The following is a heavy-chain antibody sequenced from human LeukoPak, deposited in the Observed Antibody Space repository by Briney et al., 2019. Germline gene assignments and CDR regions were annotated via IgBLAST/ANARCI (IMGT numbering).Heavy chain of an antibody. J-gene: IGHJ4*02. Sequence: SETVSLTCSVSGGSISNYYWSWIRQPPGKRLEWIGYIYYSGSTNYNPSLKSRVTIPVDTSKNQFSLKLSSVTAADTAVYYCARLVGSSSYYFDYWGQGTLVTVSS. D-gene: IGHD6-13*01. CDR2: IYYSGST. CDR3: ARLVGSSSYYFDY. V-gene: IGHV4-59*01. CDR1: GGSISNYY.